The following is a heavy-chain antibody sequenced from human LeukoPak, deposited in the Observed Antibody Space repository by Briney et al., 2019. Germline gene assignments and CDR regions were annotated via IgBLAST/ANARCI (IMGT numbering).Heavy chain of an antibody. CDR3: ARAGDYGGYSPLGY. CDR2: INAYNGHT. J-gene: IGHJ4*02. D-gene: IGHD4-17*01. Sequence: GASVKVSCKASGYTFINYGINWVRQAPGQGLEWMGWINAYNGHTNFTQNLQGRVTMTSDTSTSTAYMELRSLRSDDTAVYYCARAGDYGGYSPLGYWGQGTLVTVSS. CDR1: GYTFINYG. V-gene: IGHV1-18*01.